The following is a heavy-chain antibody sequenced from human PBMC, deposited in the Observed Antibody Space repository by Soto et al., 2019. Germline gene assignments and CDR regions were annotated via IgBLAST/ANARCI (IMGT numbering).Heavy chain of an antibody. D-gene: IGHD6-19*01. CDR2: IYYSGST. V-gene: IGHV4-59*01. J-gene: IGHJ5*02. CDR3: ARGIAVADLNWFDP. CDR1: GGSISSYY. Sequence: QVQLQESGPGLVKPSETLSLTCTVSGGSISSYYWSWIRQPPGKGLEWIGYIYYSGSTNYYPSRKSRVTISVDTSKNQFSLKLSSVTAPDTAVYYCARGIAVADLNWFDPWGQGTLVTVSS.